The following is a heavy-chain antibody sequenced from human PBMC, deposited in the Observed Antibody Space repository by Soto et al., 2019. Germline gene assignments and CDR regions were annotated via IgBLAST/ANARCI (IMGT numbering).Heavy chain of an antibody. CDR1: GGSISSSSYY. CDR2: IYYSGST. V-gene: IGHV4-39*01. Sequence: QLQLQESGPGLVKPSETLSLTCTVSGGSISSSSYYWGWIRQPPGKGLEWIGSIYYSGSTYYNPSLKSRVTISVDTSKNQFSLKLSSVIAADTAVYYCARLYCSSTSCLRDAFDIWGQGTMVTVSS. J-gene: IGHJ3*02. D-gene: IGHD2-2*01. CDR3: ARLYCSSTSCLRDAFDI.